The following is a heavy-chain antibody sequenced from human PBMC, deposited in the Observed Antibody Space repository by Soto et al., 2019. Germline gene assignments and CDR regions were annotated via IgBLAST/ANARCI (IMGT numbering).Heavy chain of an antibody. Sequence: SETLSLTCTVSGGSISSYYWSWIRQPPGKGLEWIGYIYYSGSTNYNPSLKSRVTISVDTSKNQFSLKLSSVTAADTAVYYCARLCYGDYTWDYWGQGTLVTISS. CDR2: IYYSGST. CDR1: GGSISSYY. D-gene: IGHD4-17*01. J-gene: IGHJ4*02. CDR3: ARLCYGDYTWDY. V-gene: IGHV4-59*01.